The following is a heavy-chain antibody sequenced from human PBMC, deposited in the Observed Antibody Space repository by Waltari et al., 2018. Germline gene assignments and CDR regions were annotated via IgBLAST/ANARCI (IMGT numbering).Heavy chain of an antibody. Sequence: QVQLVQSGAEVKKPGSSVKVSCKASGGTFSSYAISWVRQAPGQGLEWMGGIIPIFGTANYAQKFQGRVTITADESTSTAYMELSSLRSEDTAVYYCARSYYDSSGYAPIYYYYYGMDVWGQGTTVTVSS. CDR1: GGTFSSYA. V-gene: IGHV1-69*13. J-gene: IGHJ6*02. CDR3: ARSYYDSSGYAPIYYYYYGMDV. CDR2: IIPIFGTA. D-gene: IGHD3-22*01.